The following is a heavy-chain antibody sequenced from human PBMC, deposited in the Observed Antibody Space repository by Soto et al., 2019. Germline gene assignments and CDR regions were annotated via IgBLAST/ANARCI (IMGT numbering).Heavy chain of an antibody. J-gene: IGHJ6*02. CDR3: ARDFGYRNYGGNRGNYYYYYGMDV. D-gene: IGHD4-17*01. CDR2: IYYLGNT. V-gene: IGHV4-39*07. Sequence: SETLSLTCTVSGGSISSGSSYWGWIRQPPGKGLEWIGSIYYLGNTYYNPSLGGRVTISVDTSKNQFSLKLRSVTAADTAVYYCARDFGYRNYGGNRGNYYYYYGMDVWVQVTTVTV. CDR1: GGSISSGSSY.